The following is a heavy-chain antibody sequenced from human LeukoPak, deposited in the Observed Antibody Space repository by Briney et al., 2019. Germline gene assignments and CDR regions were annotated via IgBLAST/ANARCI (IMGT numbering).Heavy chain of an antibody. CDR1: GFTVSSNF. Sequence: GGSLRLSCAASGFTVSSNFMSWVRQAPGKGLEWVGLINSKIDGGTADYAVPVKGRFTISRDDSKDTLYLQIDSLKTEDTAVYYCSTLRGSSSQYFQHWGQGTLVTVSS. D-gene: IGHD6-13*01. J-gene: IGHJ1*01. V-gene: IGHV3-15*01. CDR2: INSKIDGGTA. CDR3: STLRGSSSQYFQH.